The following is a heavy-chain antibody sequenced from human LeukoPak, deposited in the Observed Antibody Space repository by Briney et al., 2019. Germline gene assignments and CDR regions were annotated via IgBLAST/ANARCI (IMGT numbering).Heavy chain of an antibody. CDR1: GDSVSSNSAA. V-gene: IGHV6-1*01. Sequence: HSQTLSLTCAISGDSVSSNSAAWNWIRQSPSRGLEWLGRTYYRSKWYNDYAVSVKSRITIDPDTSKNQFSLQLNSVTPEDTAVYYCAREVRRSSSKGGNYFDYWGQGTLVTVSS. J-gene: IGHJ4*02. CDR2: TYYRSKWYN. D-gene: IGHD6-13*01. CDR3: AREVRRSSSKGGNYFDY.